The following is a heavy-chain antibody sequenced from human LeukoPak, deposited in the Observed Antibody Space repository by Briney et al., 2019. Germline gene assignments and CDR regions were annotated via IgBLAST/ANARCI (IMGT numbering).Heavy chain of an antibody. CDR1: GFTFSDYY. V-gene: IGHV3-11*04. J-gene: IGHJ3*02. CDR2: ISSSGSTI. CDR3: ARELGYCSSTSCYRTAFDI. D-gene: IGHD2-2*01. Sequence: GGSLRLSCAASGFTFSDYYMSWIRQAPGRGLEWVSYISSSGSTIYYADSVKGRFTISRDNAKNSLYLQMNSLRAEDAAVYYCARELGYCSSTSCYRTAFDIWGQGTMVTVSS.